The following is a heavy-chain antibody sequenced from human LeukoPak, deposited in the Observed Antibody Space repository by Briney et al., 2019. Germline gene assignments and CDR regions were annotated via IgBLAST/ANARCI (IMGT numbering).Heavy chain of an antibody. CDR2: LRYDETIK. CDR3: AKDSANYCVDY. CDR1: GFTFSNYG. Sequence: PGGSLRLSCAASGFTFSNYGMHWVRQAPGKGPELGAFLRYDETIKYYADSVKGRFSISRDTSKNMLYLQMNSLRVEDTAVYYCAKDSANYCVDYWGQGTLVTVSS. V-gene: IGHV3-30*02. D-gene: IGHD1-26*01. J-gene: IGHJ4*02.